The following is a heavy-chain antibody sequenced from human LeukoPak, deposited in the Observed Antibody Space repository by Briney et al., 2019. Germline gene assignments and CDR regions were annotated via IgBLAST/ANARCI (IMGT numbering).Heavy chain of an antibody. D-gene: IGHD3-9*01. V-gene: IGHV1-3*01. CDR3: ASRTLPGDILTGYYTTYYYYGMDV. CDR1: GYTFSRYG. CDR2: INAGNENT. Sequence: ASVKVSCKASGYTFSRYGMHWVRQAPGQRLEWMGWINAGNENTKYSQKFQGRVTITADESTSTAYMELSSLRSEDTAVYYFASRTLPGDILTGYYTTYYYYGMDVWGQGTTVTVSS. J-gene: IGHJ6*02.